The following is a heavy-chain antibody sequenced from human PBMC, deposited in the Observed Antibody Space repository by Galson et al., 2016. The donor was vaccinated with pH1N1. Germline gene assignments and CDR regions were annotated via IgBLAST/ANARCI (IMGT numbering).Heavy chain of an antibody. CDR3: AREDWSYGDTYYNGMDV. D-gene: IGHD1-26*01. V-gene: IGHV3-30*03. Sequence: LRLSCAASGFNFDTFAMHWVRRTPGKGLEWVAFISYNGHDESYADSLKGRFTVSRDNSRNRLYLHMNSLRPDDTGLYYCAREDWSYGDTYYNGMDVWGQGTTVTVSS. CDR1: GFNFDTFA. CDR2: ISYNGHDE. J-gene: IGHJ6*02.